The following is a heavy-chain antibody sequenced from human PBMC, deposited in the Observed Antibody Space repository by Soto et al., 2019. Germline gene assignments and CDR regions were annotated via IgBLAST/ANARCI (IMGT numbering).Heavy chain of an antibody. J-gene: IGHJ4*02. V-gene: IGHV4-30-2*01. D-gene: IGHD2-15*01. CDR2: IYHSGST. Sequence: QLQLQESGSGLVKPSQTLSLTCAVSGGSISSGGYSWSWIRQPPGKGLEWIGYIYHSGSTYYNPSLKGRVTISEARSKTQSSRKLSSGPAADTAGYSWARGQVVAPQHWGQGPLVPVSS. CDR3: ARGQVVAPQH. CDR1: GGSISSGGYS.